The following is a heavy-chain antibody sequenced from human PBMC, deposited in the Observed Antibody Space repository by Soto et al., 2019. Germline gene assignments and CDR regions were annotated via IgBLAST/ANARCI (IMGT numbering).Heavy chain of an antibody. J-gene: IGHJ4*02. V-gene: IGHV4-61*01. CDR1: GGSISSSSYY. CDR2: IYSSGST. Sequence: PSDTLSLTCTVSGGSISSSSYYWGWIRQSPGKGLEWIGYIYSSGSTHYNPSLQNRVTISIDTSKNQVSLKVNSVTAADTAVYYCARDHPHSYGVYYFDYWGQGTPITVSS. CDR3: ARDHPHSYGVYYFDY. D-gene: IGHD5-18*01.